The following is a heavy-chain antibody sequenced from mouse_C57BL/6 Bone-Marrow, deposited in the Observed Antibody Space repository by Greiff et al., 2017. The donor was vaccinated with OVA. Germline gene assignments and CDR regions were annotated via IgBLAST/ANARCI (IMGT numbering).Heavy chain of an antibody. CDR1: GFTFSSYG. Sequence: EVKLQESGGDLVKPGGSLKLSCAASGFTFSSYGMSWVRQTPDKRLEWVATISSGGSYTYYPDSVKGRFTISRDNAKNTLYLQMSSLKSEDTAMYYCARRTPPITTVVAYYFDYWGQGTTLTVSS. V-gene: IGHV5-6*02. D-gene: IGHD1-1*01. CDR3: ARRTPPITTVVAYYFDY. CDR2: ISSGGSYT. J-gene: IGHJ2*01.